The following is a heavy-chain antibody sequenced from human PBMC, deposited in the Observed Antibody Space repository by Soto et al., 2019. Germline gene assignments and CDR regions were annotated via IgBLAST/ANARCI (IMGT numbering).Heavy chain of an antibody. Sequence: GGSLRLSCAASGFTFRNYAMSWVRQAPGKGLEWHSTISGGADSTFYADSVKGRFTISRDNSRNTLYLQMNSLRAEDTAIYYCAKTHWSGYNIAWGQGSLVTVSS. CDR2: ISGGADST. J-gene: IGHJ5*02. D-gene: IGHD3-3*01. CDR1: GFTFRNYA. CDR3: AKTHWSGYNIA. V-gene: IGHV3-23*01.